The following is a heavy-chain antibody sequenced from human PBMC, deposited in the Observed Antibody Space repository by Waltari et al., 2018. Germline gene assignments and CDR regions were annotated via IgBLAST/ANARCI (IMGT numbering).Heavy chain of an antibody. D-gene: IGHD6-13*01. V-gene: IGHV4-34*01. J-gene: IGHJ6*02. CDR1: GGSFSGYY. CDR3: ARGGRIQVGSSWLRGYYYYGMDV. CDR2: INHSGST. Sequence: QVQLQQWGAGLLKPSETLSLTCAVYGGSFSGYYWRWIRQPPGKGLEWLGEINHSGSTNYNPSLKSRVTISVDTSKNQFSLKLSSVTAADTAVYYCARGGRIQVGSSWLRGYYYYGMDVWGQGTTVTVSS.